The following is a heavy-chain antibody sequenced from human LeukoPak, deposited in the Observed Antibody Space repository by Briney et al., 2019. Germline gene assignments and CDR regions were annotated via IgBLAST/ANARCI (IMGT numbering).Heavy chain of an antibody. Sequence: GGSLRLSCAASGFTFSSYSMNWVRQAPGEGLEWVSSISSSSTYIYYVDSVKGRFTISRDNAKNSLYLQMNSLRAEDTAVYYCAKQVVPAALDYWGQGTLVTVSS. CDR1: GFTFSSYS. CDR2: ISSSSTYI. D-gene: IGHD2-2*01. V-gene: IGHV3-21*01. J-gene: IGHJ4*02. CDR3: AKQVVPAALDY.